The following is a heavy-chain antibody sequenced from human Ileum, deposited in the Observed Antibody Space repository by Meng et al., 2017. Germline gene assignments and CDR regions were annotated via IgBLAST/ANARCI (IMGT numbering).Heavy chain of an antibody. V-gene: IGHV4-59*01. J-gene: IGHJ2*01. CDR2: VYYSGTT. D-gene: IGHD3-22*01. CDR3: ARSIPAVVISGSWYLDL. Sequence: SETLSLTCTVSGASINHYYWNWIRQPPGKGLEWIASVYYSGTTDYNPSLKSRVTISLDTSKNQFSLRLTSVTAADTAVYYCARSIPAVVISGSWYLDLWGRGTLVTVSS. CDR1: GASINHYY.